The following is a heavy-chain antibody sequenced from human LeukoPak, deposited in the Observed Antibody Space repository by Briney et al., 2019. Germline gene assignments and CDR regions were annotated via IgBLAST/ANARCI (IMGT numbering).Heavy chain of an antibody. CDR1: GTSFSSYY. CDR2: VNHSGYT. CDR3: ARMTTGHDF. V-gene: IGHV4-34*01. Sequence: SETLSLTCAVSGTSFSSYYWSWIRQPPGKGPEWIGEVNHSGYTNDNPSLKSRVTISVDTSKNQFSLRLRSVTAADTAVYFCARMTTGHDFWGQGTLVTVSS. J-gene: IGHJ4*02. D-gene: IGHD4-17*01.